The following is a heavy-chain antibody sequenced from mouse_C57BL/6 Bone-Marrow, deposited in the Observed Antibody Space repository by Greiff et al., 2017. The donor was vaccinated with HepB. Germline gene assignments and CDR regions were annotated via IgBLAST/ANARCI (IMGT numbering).Heavy chain of an antibody. V-gene: IGHV1-5*01. Sequence: SGTVLARPGASVKMSCKTSGYTFTSYWMHWVKQRPGQGLEWIGAIYPGNSDTSYNQKFKGKAKLTAVTSASTAYMELSSLTNEDSAVYYCTRGLLRSPYWYFDVWGTGTTVTVSS. J-gene: IGHJ1*03. CDR2: IYPGNSDT. CDR3: TRGLLRSPYWYFDV. D-gene: IGHD1-1*01. CDR1: GYTFTSYW.